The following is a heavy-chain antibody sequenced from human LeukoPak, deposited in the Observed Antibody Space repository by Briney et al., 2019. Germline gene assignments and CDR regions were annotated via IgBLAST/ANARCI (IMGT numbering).Heavy chain of an antibody. V-gene: IGHV5-51*01. D-gene: IGHD3-10*02. J-gene: IGHJ4*02. CDR3: ARQDCSAIYFLDF. Sequence: GESLKISCKGSGYSFTGYWIAWVRQMPGKGLEWMGIIYPGDSDTRYSPSFQGQVTISVDKYISTAFLQWSSLKASDTAVYYCARQDCSAIYFLDFWGQGTLVTVSS. CDR1: GYSFTGYW. CDR2: IYPGDSDT.